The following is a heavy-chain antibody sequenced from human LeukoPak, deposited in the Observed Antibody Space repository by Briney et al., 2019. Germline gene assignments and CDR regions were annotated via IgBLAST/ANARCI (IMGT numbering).Heavy chain of an antibody. CDR3: ARVGRGCRSTSCRKWDYYMDV. Sequence: GGSLRLSCAASGFTFSSYAMYWVRQAPGKGLEWVAVISYDGSNKYYADSVKGRFTISRDNSKNTLYLQMNSLRAEDTAVYYCARVGRGCRSTSCRKWDYYMDVWGKGTTVTVSS. CDR1: GFTFSSYA. CDR2: ISYDGSNK. V-gene: IGHV3-30*01. J-gene: IGHJ6*03. D-gene: IGHD2-2*01.